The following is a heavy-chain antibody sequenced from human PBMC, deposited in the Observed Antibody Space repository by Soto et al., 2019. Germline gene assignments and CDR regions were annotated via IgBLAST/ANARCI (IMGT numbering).Heavy chain of an antibody. CDR1: GYTFTSYA. CDR3: ARAQLERDFYYYYMDV. J-gene: IGHJ6*03. Sequence: ASVKVSCKASGYTFTSYAMHWVRQAPGKRLEWMGWINAGNGNTKYSQKLQGRVTITRDTSASTAYMELSSLRSEDTAVYYCARAQLERDFYYYYMDVWGKGTTVTVSS. D-gene: IGHD1-1*01. V-gene: IGHV1-3*01. CDR2: INAGNGNT.